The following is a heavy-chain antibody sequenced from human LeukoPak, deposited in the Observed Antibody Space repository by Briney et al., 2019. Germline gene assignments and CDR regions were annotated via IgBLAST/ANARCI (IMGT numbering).Heavy chain of an antibody. CDR1: GFTFSSYA. CDR2: ISYDGSNK. V-gene: IGHV3-30-3*01. CDR3: ARMYSSSMSALDV. J-gene: IGHJ6*02. D-gene: IGHD6-6*01. Sequence: PGRSLRLSCAASGFTFSSYAMHWVRQAPGKGLEWVAVISYDGSNKYYADSVKGRFTISRDNSKNTLYLQMNSLRAEDTAVYNCARMYSSSMSALDVWGQGTTVTVSS.